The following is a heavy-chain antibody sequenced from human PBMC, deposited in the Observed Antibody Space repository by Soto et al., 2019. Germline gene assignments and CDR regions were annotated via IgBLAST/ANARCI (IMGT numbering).Heavy chain of an antibody. CDR2: ISSSSSTI. Sequence: GGSLRLYCAASGFTFSSYSMNWVRQAPGKGLEWVSYISSSSSTIYYADSVKGRFTISRDNAKNSLYLQMNSLRAEDTAVYYCASEWFGELLFQTWGQGTLVTVSS. V-gene: IGHV3-48*01. D-gene: IGHD3-10*01. CDR1: GFTFSSYS. CDR3: ASEWFGELLFQT. J-gene: IGHJ5*02.